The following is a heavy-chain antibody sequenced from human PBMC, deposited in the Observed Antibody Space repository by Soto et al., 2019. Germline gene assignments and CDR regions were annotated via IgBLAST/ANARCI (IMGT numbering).Heavy chain of an antibody. CDR1: GFTFSGSA. CDR3: TRESAAAGN. CDR2: IRSKANSYAT. V-gene: IGHV3-73*02. Sequence: EVQLVESGGGLVQPGGSLKLSCVASGFTFSGSAMHWVRQASGKGLEWVGRIRSKANSYATAYAASVKGRFTISRDDSKNTAYLQMNSLKTEDTAVYYCTRESAAAGNWGQGTLVTVSS. J-gene: IGHJ4*02. D-gene: IGHD6-13*01.